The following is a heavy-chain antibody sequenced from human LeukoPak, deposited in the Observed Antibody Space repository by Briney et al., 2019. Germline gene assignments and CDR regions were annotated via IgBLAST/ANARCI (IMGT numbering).Heavy chain of an antibody. CDR3: ARVREYSSSSWVDYYFDY. CDR2: INWNGGST. J-gene: IGHJ4*02. Sequence: PGGSLRLSCAASGFTFDDYGMRWVRQAPGKGLGWVSVINWNGGSTGYADSVKGRFPISRDNAKNSLYLQMNSLRAEDTALYYCARVREYSSSSWVDYYFDYWGQGTLVTVSS. D-gene: IGHD6-6*01. V-gene: IGHV3-20*04. CDR1: GFTFDDYG.